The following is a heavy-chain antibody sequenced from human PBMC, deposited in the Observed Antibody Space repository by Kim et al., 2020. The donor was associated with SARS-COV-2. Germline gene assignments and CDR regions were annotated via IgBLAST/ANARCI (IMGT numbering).Heavy chain of an antibody. J-gene: IGHJ6*03. D-gene: IGHD3-9*01. CDR1: GFTFSSYW. Sequence: GGSLRLSCAASGFTFSSYWMSWVRQAPGKGLEWVANIKQDGSEKYYVDSVKGRFTISRDNAKNSLYLQMNSLRAEDTAVYYCAREPHLLSNRGYYYMDVWGKGTTVTVSS. CDR3: AREPHLLSNRGYYYMDV. V-gene: IGHV3-7*01. CDR2: IKQDGSEK.